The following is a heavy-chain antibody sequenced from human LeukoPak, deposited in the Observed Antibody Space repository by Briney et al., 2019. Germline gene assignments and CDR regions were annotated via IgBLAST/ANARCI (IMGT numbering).Heavy chain of an antibody. D-gene: IGHD3/OR15-3a*01. CDR2: IYYRGDI. CDR1: DGSIRTYY. Sequence: PSETLSLTCSVSDGSIRTYYWSWIRQSPGQGLEWIGIIYYRGDINYNPSLKSRVIISIDTSKNQFSLKVTSLTAADTAVYYCATNKDWAEADWGQGTLVIVSS. CDR3: ATNKDWAEAD. J-gene: IGHJ4*02. V-gene: IGHV4-59*03.